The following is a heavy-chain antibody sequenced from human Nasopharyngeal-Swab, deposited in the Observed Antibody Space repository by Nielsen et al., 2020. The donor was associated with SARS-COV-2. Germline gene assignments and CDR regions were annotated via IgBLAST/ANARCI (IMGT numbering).Heavy chain of an antibody. Sequence: SETLSLTCTVSGGSISSYYWSWIRQPPGKGLEWIAGLYYSGFTYYNPSLKSRVTISVDTSKNQISLKLSSVTAADTAVYYCARRTEYRASYYLGGYFDYWGQGTLVTVSS. D-gene: IGHD1-26*01. CDR3: ARRTEYRASYYLGGYFDY. J-gene: IGHJ4*02. CDR1: GGSISSYY. CDR2: LYYSGFT. V-gene: IGHV4-39*01.